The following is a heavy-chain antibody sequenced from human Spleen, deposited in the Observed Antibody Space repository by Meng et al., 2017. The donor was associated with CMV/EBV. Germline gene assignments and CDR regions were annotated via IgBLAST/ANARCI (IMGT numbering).Heavy chain of an antibody. V-gene: IGHV3-30-3*01. D-gene: IGHD1-26*01. CDR1: GFTFTTYT. CDR3: ARDRVPRVGGDAFDI. Sequence: SGFTFTTYTIHWVRQAPGKGLEWVAVISYDGSNKYYADSVKGRFTISRDNSKNTVYLQMNSLRTEDTAVYYCARDRVPRVGGDAFDIWGQGTMVTVSS. CDR2: ISYDGSNK. J-gene: IGHJ3*02.